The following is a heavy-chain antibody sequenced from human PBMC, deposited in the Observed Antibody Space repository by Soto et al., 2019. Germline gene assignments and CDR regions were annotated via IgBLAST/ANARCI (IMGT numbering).Heavy chain of an antibody. Sequence: QVQLVQSGAEVKKPGASVKVSCKASGYTFTSYGISWVRQAPGQGLEWMGWISAYNGNTNYAQKLQGRVTMTTDTSTSTAYMELRSLRSDDTAVYYCARVRLLWFGELFPPSSDYWGQGTLVTVSS. D-gene: IGHD3-10*01. CDR3: ARVRLLWFGELFPPSSDY. V-gene: IGHV1-18*01. CDR1: GYTFTSYG. CDR2: ISAYNGNT. J-gene: IGHJ4*02.